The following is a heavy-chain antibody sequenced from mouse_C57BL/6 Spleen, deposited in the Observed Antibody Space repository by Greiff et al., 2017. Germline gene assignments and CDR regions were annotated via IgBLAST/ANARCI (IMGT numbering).Heavy chain of an antibody. D-gene: IGHD1-1*02. V-gene: IGHV1-15*01. Sequence: QVQLKESGAELVRPGASVTLSCKASGYTFTDYEMHWVKQTPVHGLEWIGAIDPETGGTAYNQKFKGKAILTADKSSSTAYMELRSLTSEDSAVYYCTRKGVATYWYFDVWGTGTTVTVSS. CDR3: TRKGVATYWYFDV. J-gene: IGHJ1*03. CDR2: IDPETGGT. CDR1: GYTFTDYE.